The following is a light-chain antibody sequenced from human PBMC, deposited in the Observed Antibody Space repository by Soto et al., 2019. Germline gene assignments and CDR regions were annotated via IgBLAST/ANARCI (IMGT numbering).Light chain of an antibody. CDR2: GNS. V-gene: IGLV1-40*01. J-gene: IGLJ2*01. CDR3: QSYDTSQGGYVV. Sequence: QSVLTQPPSVSGAPGQRVTISCTGSSSNIGAGYDVHWYQQLPGTAPKLLIYGNSNRPSGVPDRFSGSRSGTSASLAITGLQAEDEAEYCCQSYDTSQGGYVVFGGRTKLTVL. CDR1: SSNIGAGYD.